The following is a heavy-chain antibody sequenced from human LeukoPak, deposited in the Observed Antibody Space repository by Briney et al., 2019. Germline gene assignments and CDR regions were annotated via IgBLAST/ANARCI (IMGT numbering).Heavy chain of an antibody. Sequence: ASVKVSCKASGYTFTSYYMHWVRQAPGQGLEWMGWISAYNGNTNYAQKLQGRVTMTTDTSTSTAYMELRSLRSDDTAVYYCARDRGRGRYSSSSHGGYYMDVWGKGTTVTVSS. CDR1: GYTFTSYY. D-gene: IGHD6-6*01. V-gene: IGHV1-18*04. CDR2: ISAYNGNT. CDR3: ARDRGRGRYSSSSHGGYYMDV. J-gene: IGHJ6*03.